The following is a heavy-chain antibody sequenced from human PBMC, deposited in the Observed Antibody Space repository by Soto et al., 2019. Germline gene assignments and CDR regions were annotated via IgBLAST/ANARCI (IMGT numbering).Heavy chain of an antibody. D-gene: IGHD2-15*01. CDR2: ISYDGSNE. CDR3: AKDIVVVVAAAPYYYYYGMDV. J-gene: IGHJ6*02. V-gene: IGHV3-30*18. CDR1: GFTFSSYG. Sequence: GGSLRLSCAASGFTFSSYGMHWVRQAPGKGLEWVAVISYDGSNEYYADSVKGRFTISRDNSKNTLYLQMNSLRAEDTAVYYCAKDIVVVVAAAPYYYYYGMDVWGQGTTVTVSS.